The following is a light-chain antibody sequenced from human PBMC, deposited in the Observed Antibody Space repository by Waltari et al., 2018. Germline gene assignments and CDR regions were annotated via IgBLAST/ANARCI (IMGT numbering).Light chain of an antibody. V-gene: IGKV3-15*01. CDR3: QQCNDWLPLT. CDR1: QSVSIN. CDR2: DTS. J-gene: IGKJ4*01. Sequence: IVMTQSPATLSVSPGESATLSCRASQSVSINLAWYQQKPGQATRLLIFDTSTRATGIPARFSGSGSGTDFTLTISSLQSEDFAVYYCQQCNDWLPLTFGGGTKVEI.